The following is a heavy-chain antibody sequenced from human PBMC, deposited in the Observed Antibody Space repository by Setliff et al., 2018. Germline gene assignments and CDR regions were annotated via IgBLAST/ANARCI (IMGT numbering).Heavy chain of an antibody. J-gene: IGHJ5*02. CDR2: INPNSGGT. CDR3: ARIMGIVGDIWFDP. D-gene: IGHD1-26*01. CDR1: GYTFTGYY. V-gene: IGHV1-2*06. Sequence: ASVKVSCKASGYTFTGYYMHWVRQAPGQGLEWMGRINPNSGGTNYAQKFQGRVTMTRDTSISTAYMELSRLRSDDTAVYYCARIMGIVGDIWFDPWGQGTLVTVSS.